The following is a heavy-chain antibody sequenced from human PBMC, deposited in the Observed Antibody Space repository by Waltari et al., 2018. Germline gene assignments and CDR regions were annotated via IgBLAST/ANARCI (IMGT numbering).Heavy chain of an antibody. CDR2: IYYSGSI. D-gene: IGHD5-12*01. CDR3: ARHWKRNGYRFDP. V-gene: IGHV4-39*01. J-gene: IGHJ5*02. Sequence: QMKLQESGPGLAKPSGTLSLTCSVSGGSISSSRYYWGWIRQSPGKGLEWIGSIYYSGSIYYNPTLQSRVTISGDTSKNQFSLNLSSVTAADTAVYYCARHWKRNGYRFDPWGQGTRVTVSS. CDR1: GGSISSSRYY.